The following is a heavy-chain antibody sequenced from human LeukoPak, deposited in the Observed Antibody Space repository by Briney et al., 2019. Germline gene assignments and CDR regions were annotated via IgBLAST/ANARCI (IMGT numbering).Heavy chain of an antibody. Sequence: GSLRLSCAASGFTVSSNYMSWVRQAPGKGLEWVSVIYSGGSTYYADSVKGRFTISRDNSKNTLYLQMNSLRAEDTAVYYCARVKVRGVIDYWGQGTLVTVSS. V-gene: IGHV3-53*01. CDR1: GFTVSSNY. D-gene: IGHD3-10*01. CDR3: ARVKVRGVIDY. J-gene: IGHJ4*02. CDR2: IYSGGST.